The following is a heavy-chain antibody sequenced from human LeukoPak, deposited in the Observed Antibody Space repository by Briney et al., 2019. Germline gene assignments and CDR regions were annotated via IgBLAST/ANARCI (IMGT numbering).Heavy chain of an antibody. CDR3: ARRAGAYSHPYDY. D-gene: IGHD4/OR15-4a*01. J-gene: IGHJ4*02. V-gene: IGHV3-53*01. Sequence: GGSLRLSCTVSGFTVSTNSMSWVRQAPGKGLEWVSFIYSDNTHYSDSVKGRFTISRDNSRNTLYLQMNSLRAEDTAVYYCARRAGAYSHPYDYWGQGTLVTVSS. CDR1: GFTVSTNS. CDR2: IYSDNT.